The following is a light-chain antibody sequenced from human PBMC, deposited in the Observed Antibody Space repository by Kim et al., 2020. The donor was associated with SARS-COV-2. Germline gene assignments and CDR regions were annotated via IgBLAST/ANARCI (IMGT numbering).Light chain of an antibody. CDR1: NGSIASIY. Sequence: GKTVTIACTHGNGSIASIYVQWYQQRQGSSPTAMIYEDSKRPTGVPDRFSGSIDSSSNTASLNITGLKAEDDADYYCQSYDSNNGVFGKGTQLTVL. CDR3: QSYDSNNGV. J-gene: IGLJ3*02. CDR2: EDS. V-gene: IGLV6-57*01.